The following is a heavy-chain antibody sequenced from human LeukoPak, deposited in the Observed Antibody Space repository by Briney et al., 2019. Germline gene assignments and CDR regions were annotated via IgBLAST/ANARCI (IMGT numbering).Heavy chain of an antibody. J-gene: IGHJ4*02. CDR2: ITPSGST. V-gene: IGHV4-34*01. D-gene: IGHD3-22*01. CDR3: ASSFYYDSRDY. Sequence: SETLSLTCVVYGGSFSGYFWSWSRQPPGKGLEWIGEITPSGSTNYNPSLKSRVSISIDTSKKKLSLRLTSVTAADSAVYYCASSFYYDSRDYWGQGTRVTVSS. CDR1: GGSFSGYF.